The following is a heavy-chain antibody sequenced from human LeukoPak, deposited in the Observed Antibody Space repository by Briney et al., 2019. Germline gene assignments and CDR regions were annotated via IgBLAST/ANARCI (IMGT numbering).Heavy chain of an antibody. CDR3: ARGLGTYWGKDFLNWFDP. Sequence: GASVKVSCKASGYSFTNYDINWVRQAAGQGLEWMGWVNPNNGDAGFSQKFQGRVTLTSNTSLTTAYMELTRLTSEDTAVYYCARGLGTYWGKDFLNWFDPWGQGTLVTVSS. CDR2: VNPNNGDA. D-gene: IGHD7-27*01. V-gene: IGHV1-8*02. J-gene: IGHJ5*02. CDR1: GYSFTNYD.